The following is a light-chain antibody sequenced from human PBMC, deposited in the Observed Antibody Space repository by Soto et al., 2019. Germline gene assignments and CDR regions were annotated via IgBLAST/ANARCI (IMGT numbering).Light chain of an antibody. CDR3: QQYGSSGT. CDR1: QSVSNNY. CDR2: GAS. V-gene: IGKV3-20*01. J-gene: IGKJ1*01. Sequence: EIVFTQSPVTLSLSPVERATLSCRASQSVSNNYLAWYQQKPGQAPRLLIYGASNRATGIPDRFSGSGSGTDFTLTISRLEPEDFAVYYCQQYGSSGTFGQGTKVDIK.